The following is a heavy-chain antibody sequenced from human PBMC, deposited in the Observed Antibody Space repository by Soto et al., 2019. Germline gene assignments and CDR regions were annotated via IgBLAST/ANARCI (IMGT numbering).Heavy chain of an antibody. J-gene: IGHJ6*02. Sequence: QVQLVQSGAEVKKPGSSVKVSCKAPGGTFSTYAISWVRQSPGQGLEWMGGVIPIFGTPKYAQKFQGRVPITADVSTSRGDMELRSLRSKDTAVYYCARSQGGSSSLDIYYYYYYGMDVWGQGTTVTVSS. V-gene: IGHV1-69*01. D-gene: IGHD2-15*01. CDR2: VIPIFGTP. CDR3: ARSQGGSSSLDIYYYYYYGMDV. CDR1: GGTFSTYA.